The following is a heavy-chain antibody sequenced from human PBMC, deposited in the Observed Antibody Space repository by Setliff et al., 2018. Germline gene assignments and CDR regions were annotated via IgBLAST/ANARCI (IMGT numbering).Heavy chain of an antibody. V-gene: IGHV4-61*02. CDR3: AREPSPSDALDI. CDR2: IYSIGSA. J-gene: IGHJ3*02. Sequence: PSETLSLTCTVSGGSITSGNNYRSWIRQPAGKGLEWIGRIYSIGSATYNPSLKGRVTISLDRSENEFSLNLTSVTAADTAVYFCAREPSPSDALDIWGQGTMVTVSS. CDR1: GGSITSGNNY.